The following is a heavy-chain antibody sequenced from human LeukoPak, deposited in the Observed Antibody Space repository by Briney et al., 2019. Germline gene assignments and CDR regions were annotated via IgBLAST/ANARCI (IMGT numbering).Heavy chain of an antibody. CDR1: GFTFSNYA. CDR2: ISGSGDDP. D-gene: IGHD5-24*01. J-gene: IGHJ5*02. Sequence: PGGSLRLSCAASGFTFSNYAMNWVRQAPGKGLEWVSSISGSGDDPSYADSVKGRFTISRDNSRNTLYLQMNSLGAEDTAVYHCAKQFVDIWGQGTLVTVSS. CDR3: AKQFVDI. V-gene: IGHV3-23*01.